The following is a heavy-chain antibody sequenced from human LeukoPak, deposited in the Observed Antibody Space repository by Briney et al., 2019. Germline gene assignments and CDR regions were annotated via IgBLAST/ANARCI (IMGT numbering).Heavy chain of an antibody. CDR1: GGSLSSYY. CDR2: IYTSRST. V-gene: IGHV4-4*07. J-gene: IGHJ5*02. D-gene: IGHD3-22*01. CDR3: ARERDGRYYDSSGSHFFNWFDP. Sequence: SETLSLTCTVSGGSLSSYYWSWIRQPAGKGLEWIGRIYTSRSTNYNPSLKSRVTITVDTSKNQFSLKLSSVTAADTAVYYCARERDGRYYDSSGSHFFNWFDPWGQGTLVTVSS.